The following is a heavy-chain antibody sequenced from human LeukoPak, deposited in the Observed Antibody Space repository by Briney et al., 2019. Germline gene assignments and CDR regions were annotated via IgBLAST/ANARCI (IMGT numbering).Heavy chain of an antibody. CDR1: GGSISSYY. V-gene: IGHV4-59*04. Sequence: SETLSLTCTVSGGSISSYYWSWIRQPAGKGLEWIGSIYHSGSTYYNPSLKSRVTISVDTSKNQFSLKLSSVTAADTAVYDCATHVARFQGMNDYWGQGTLVTVSS. CDR2: IYHSGST. D-gene: IGHD3-3*01. CDR3: ATHVARFQGMNDY. J-gene: IGHJ4*02.